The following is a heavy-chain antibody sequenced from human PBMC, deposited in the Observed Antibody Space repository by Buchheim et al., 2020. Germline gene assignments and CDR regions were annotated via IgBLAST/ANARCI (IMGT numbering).Heavy chain of an antibody. CDR2: ISGSGGST. V-gene: IGHV3-23*01. CDR1: GFTFSSYA. Sequence: EVQLLESGGGLVQPGGSLRLSCAASGFTFSSYAMSWVRQAPGKGLEWVSAISGSGGSTYYADSVKGRFTISRDNSKNTLYLQMNSLRAEDTAVYYCAKVRGEYCSSTSCYPTQYYYGMDVWGQGTT. D-gene: IGHD2-2*01. J-gene: IGHJ6*02. CDR3: AKVRGEYCSSTSCYPTQYYYGMDV.